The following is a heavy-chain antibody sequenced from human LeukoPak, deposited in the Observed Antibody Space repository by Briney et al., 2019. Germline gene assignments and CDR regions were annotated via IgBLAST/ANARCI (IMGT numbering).Heavy chain of an antibody. V-gene: IGHV3-21*01. J-gene: IGHJ4*02. D-gene: IGHD6-13*01. Sequence: GGSLRLSCAASGLTFSNYNLNWVRQAPGKGLEWVSSITSSSSYIYYADSVKGRFTISRDNAKNSLYLQMNSLRAEDTAVYYCARGGSAAAFYFDYWGQGTLVTVSS. CDR3: ARGGSAAAFYFDY. CDR2: ITSSSSYI. CDR1: GLTFSNYN.